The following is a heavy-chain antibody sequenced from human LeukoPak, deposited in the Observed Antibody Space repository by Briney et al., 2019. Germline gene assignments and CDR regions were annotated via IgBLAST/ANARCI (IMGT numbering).Heavy chain of an antibody. CDR2: MNPNSGNT. D-gene: IGHD4-17*01. V-gene: IGHV1-8*01. CDR3: ASVTTVTTKGHGAFDV. J-gene: IGHJ3*01. Sequence: ASVKVSFKASGYTFTSYDSNWVRRATGQGGEGMGWMNPNSGNTGYAQKFQVRVTMTSNTSISTAYMELSSLRSEDTPVYYCASVTTVTTKGHGAFDVWGQGTMVTVSS. CDR1: GYTFTSYD.